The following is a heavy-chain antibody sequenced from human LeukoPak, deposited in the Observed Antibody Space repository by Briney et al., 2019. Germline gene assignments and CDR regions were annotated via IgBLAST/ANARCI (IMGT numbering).Heavy chain of an antibody. D-gene: IGHD6-6*01. CDR2: IYYSGST. J-gene: IGHJ4*02. Sequence: SETLSLTCTVSGGSISSSSYYWGWIRQPPGKGLEWIGSIYYSGSTYYNPSLKSRVTISVDTSKNQFSLKLSSVTAADTAVYYCARHVEGIAARPFDYWGQGTLVTVSS. V-gene: IGHV4-39*01. CDR3: ARHVEGIAARPFDY. CDR1: GGSISSSSYY.